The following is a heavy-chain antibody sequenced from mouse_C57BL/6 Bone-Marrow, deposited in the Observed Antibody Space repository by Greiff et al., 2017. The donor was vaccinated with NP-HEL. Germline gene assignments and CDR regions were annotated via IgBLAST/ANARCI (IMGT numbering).Heavy chain of an antibody. V-gene: IGHV1-55*01. Sequence: QVQLQQSGAELVKPGASVKMSCKASGYTFTSYWITWVKQRPGQGLEWIGDIYPGSGSTNYNEKFKSKATLTVDTSSSTAYRQLSSLTSEDSAVYYCARTDYDYDGVDYWGQGTTLTVSA. CDR3: ARTDYDYDGVDY. CDR2: IYPGSGST. D-gene: IGHD2-4*01. CDR1: GYTFTSYW. J-gene: IGHJ2*01.